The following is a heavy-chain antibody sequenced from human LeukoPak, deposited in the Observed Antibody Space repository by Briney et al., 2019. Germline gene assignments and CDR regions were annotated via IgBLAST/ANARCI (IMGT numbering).Heavy chain of an antibody. D-gene: IGHD3-16*02. CDR3: ARGVSHYDYVWGSYRPGEFDP. J-gene: IGHJ5*02. CDR1: GGSFSGYY. Sequence: SETLSLTCAVYGGSFSGYYWSWIRQPPGKGLEWIGEINHSGSTNYNPSLKSRVTISVDTSKNQFSLKLSSVTAADTAVYYCARGVSHYDYVWGSYRPGEFDPWGQGTLVTVSP. V-gene: IGHV4-34*01. CDR2: INHSGST.